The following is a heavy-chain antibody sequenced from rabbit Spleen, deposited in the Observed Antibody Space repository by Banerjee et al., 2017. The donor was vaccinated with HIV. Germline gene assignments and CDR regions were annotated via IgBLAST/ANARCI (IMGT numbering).Heavy chain of an antibody. D-gene: IGHD1-1*01. CDR3: ARDTSSSFSSYGMDL. CDR1: GFSFSSSYW. Sequence: QEQLEESGGDLVKPEGSLTLTCTASGFSFSSSYWICWVRQAPGKGLEWIACIDIGSSGFTYFASWAKGRFTISKASSTTVTLQMTSLTAADTATYFCARDTSSSFSSYGMDLWGPGTLVTVS. V-gene: IGHV1S45*01. J-gene: IGHJ6*01. CDR2: IDIGSSGFT.